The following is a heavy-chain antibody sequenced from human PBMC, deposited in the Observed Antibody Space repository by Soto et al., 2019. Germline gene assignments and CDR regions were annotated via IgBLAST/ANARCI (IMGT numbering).Heavy chain of an antibody. V-gene: IGHV1-18*01. CDR2: ISAHNGNT. J-gene: IGHJ4*02. D-gene: IGHD2-8*01. CDR1: GYGFTTYG. Sequence: QVHLVQSGAEVKKPGASVKVSCKGSGYGFTTYGITWVRQAPGQGLEGMAWISAHNGNTNYAQKLQGRVTVTRDTSTSTAYMELRSLRSDDTAVYYCARGMYGDYWGQGALVTVSS. CDR3: ARGMYGDY.